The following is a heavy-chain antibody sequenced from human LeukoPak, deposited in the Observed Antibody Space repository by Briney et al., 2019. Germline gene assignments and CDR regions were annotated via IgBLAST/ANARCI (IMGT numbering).Heavy chain of an antibody. D-gene: IGHD4-11*01. J-gene: IGHJ4*02. CDR3: ARDLVDYSNYEGDWRWVFDY. CDR1: GFTFSSYA. V-gene: IGHV3-30-3*01. CDR2: ISYDGSNK. Sequence: GGSLRLSCAASGFTFSSYAMHWVRQAPGKGLEWAAVISYDGSNKYYADSVKGRFTISRDNSKNTLYLQMNSLRAEDTAVYYCARDLVDYSNYEGDWRWVFDYWGQGTLVTVPS.